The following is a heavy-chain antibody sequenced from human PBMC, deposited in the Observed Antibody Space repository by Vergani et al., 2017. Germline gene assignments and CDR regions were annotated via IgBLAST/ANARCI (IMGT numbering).Heavy chain of an antibody. CDR1: GAYVGSGGYY. CDR2: IYSTGST. D-gene: IGHD3-9*01. CDR3: ARVMYRDEASTGYRLEGMDI. J-gene: IGHJ6*02. V-gene: IGHV4-61*08. Sequence: QVQLQESGPGLVKASQTLSLTCSVSGAYVGSGGYYWSWIRQSPGKGLEWIGYIYSTGSTNYNPSLNSRVTMSVDTSKNQFSLKLRSVTAADTAVYFCARVMYRDEASTGYRLEGMDIGGQGTTVTISS.